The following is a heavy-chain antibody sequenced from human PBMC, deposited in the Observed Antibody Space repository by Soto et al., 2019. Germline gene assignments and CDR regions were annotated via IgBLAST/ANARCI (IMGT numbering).Heavy chain of an antibody. D-gene: IGHD4-17*01. Sequence: QITLKEYGPTLVKPTQTLTLTCTFSGFSLSTSGVGGGWIRQPPGKALEWLALIYWDDDKRYSPSLKSRLTITKDTSKNQVVLTMTNMDPVDTATYYCVHRRYGDHFDYWGQGTLVTVSS. V-gene: IGHV2-5*02. CDR1: GFSLSTSGVG. J-gene: IGHJ4*02. CDR3: VHRRYGDHFDY. CDR2: IYWDDDK.